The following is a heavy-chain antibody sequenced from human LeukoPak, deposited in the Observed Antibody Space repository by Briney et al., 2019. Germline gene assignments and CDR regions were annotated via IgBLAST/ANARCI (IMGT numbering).Heavy chain of an antibody. Sequence: KTSETLSLTCTVSGXSXXSYYXXXXXXPPGKGLEGIGYSYYXGNTTPHPSLKSRVTISVDTSKTQFSLRLGSVTAADTAXYYCARHGGSGSFDYWGQGTLVTVSS. V-gene: IGHV4-59*08. CDR2: SYYXGNT. J-gene: IGHJ4*02. D-gene: IGHD3-3*01. CDR3: ARHGGSGSFDY. CDR1: GXSXXSYY.